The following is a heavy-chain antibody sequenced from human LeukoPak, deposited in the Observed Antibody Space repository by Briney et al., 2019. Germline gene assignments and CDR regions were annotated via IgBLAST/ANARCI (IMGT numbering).Heavy chain of an antibody. D-gene: IGHD1-7*01. CDR2: IYYSGST. V-gene: IGHV4-59*01. J-gene: IGHJ6*02. CDR1: GGSISSYY. Sequence: SETLSLTCTVSGGSISSYYWSWNRQPPGKGLEWIGYIYYSGSTNYNPSLKSRVTISVDTSKNQFSLKLSSVTAADTAVYYCARDNWNYGSSMDVWGQGTTVTVSS. CDR3: ARDNWNYGSSMDV.